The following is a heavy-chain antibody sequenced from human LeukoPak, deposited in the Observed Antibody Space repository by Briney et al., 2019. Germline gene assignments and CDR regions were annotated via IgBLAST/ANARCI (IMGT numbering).Heavy chain of an antibody. D-gene: IGHD3-3*01. V-gene: IGHV4-39*01. Sequence: SETLSLTCAVYGGSFSSYYWGWIRQPPGKGLEWIGSIYYSGSTYYNPSLKSRVTISVDTSKNQFSLKLSSVTAADTAVYYCARTYYDFWSGYFRGYYFDYWGQGTLVTVSS. CDR3: ARTYYDFWSGYFRGYYFDY. CDR1: GGSFSSYY. J-gene: IGHJ4*02. CDR2: IYYSGST.